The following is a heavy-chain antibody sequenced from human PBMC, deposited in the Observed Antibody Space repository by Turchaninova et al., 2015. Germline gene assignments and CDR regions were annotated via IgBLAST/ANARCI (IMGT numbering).Heavy chain of an antibody. V-gene: IGHV2-5*02. J-gene: IGHJ4*02. D-gene: IGHD3/OR15-3a*01. CDR1: GFSLITSGLG. CDR3: AYSRVPGTGFIGFF. CDR2: VSWDDDK. Sequence: QVTLKESGPTLVKPTQTLTLTCRFSGFSLITSGLGVGWLRQPPGKALDWLAVVSWDDDKRYSPSLGNQLSVTPAVSKIQWVLTMTNMDTADTATYYCAYSRVPGTGFIGFFWGQGILVTVSS.